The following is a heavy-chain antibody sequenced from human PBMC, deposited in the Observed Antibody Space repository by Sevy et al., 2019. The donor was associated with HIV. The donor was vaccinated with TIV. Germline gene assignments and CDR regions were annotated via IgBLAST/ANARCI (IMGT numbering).Heavy chain of an antibody. D-gene: IGHD5-18*01. V-gene: IGHV3-7*01. J-gene: IGHJ4*02. Sequence: GGSLRLSCAASGFTFSSYWMSWARQAPGKGLEWVATMKEDGSEKCYVDSVKGRFTISRDNAKNSLYLQMNSLRVDDTALYYCVREGLGGFSYSLDCWGQGTLVTVSS. CDR3: VREGLGGFSYSLDC. CDR1: GFTFSSYW. CDR2: MKEDGSEK.